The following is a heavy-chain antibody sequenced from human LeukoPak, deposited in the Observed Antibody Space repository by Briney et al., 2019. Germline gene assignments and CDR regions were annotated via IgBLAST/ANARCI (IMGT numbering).Heavy chain of an antibody. CDR2: ISGSGGST. Sequence: GGSLRLSCAASGFTFSSYAMSWVRQAPGKGLEWVSAISGSGGSTYYADSVKGRFTISRDNSKNTLYLQMNSLRAEDTAVYYCAKMGRWLQLSMAYYFDYWGQGTLVTVSS. CDR1: GFTFSSYA. V-gene: IGHV3-23*01. D-gene: IGHD5-24*01. J-gene: IGHJ4*02. CDR3: AKMGRWLQLSMAYYFDY.